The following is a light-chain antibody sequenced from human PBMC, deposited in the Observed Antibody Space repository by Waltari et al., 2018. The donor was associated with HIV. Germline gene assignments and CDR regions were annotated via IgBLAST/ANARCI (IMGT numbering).Light chain of an antibody. CDR1: SSNIGSKT. CDR2: SNN. CDR3: AAWEDSLNGPNYV. V-gene: IGLV1-44*01. Sequence: QSVLTQPPSASGAPGQSDTISCSGSSSNIGSKTVNWYRQLPGTAPKLLIYSNNQRPSGVPDRFSGSKSGTSASLAISGLQSGDEADYYCAAWEDSLNGPNYVFGSGTTVTVL. J-gene: IGLJ1*01.